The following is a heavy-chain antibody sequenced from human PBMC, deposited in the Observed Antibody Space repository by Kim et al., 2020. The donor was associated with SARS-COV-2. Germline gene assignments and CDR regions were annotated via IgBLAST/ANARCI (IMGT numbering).Heavy chain of an antibody. D-gene: IGHD6-19*01. CDR3: ARENGGSGWPFYGMDV. V-gene: IGHV3-48*03. CDR2: ISSSGSTI. Sequence: GGSLRLSCAASGFTFSSYEMNWVRQAPGKGLEWVSYISSSGSTIYYADSVKGRFTISRDNAKNSLYLQMNSLRAEDTAVYYCARENGGSGWPFYGMDVWGQGTTVTVSS. J-gene: IGHJ6*02. CDR1: GFTFSSYE.